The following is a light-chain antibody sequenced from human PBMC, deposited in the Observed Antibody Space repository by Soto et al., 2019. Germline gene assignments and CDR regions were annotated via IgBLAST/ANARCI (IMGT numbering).Light chain of an antibody. CDR3: HYYSAVWA. Sequence: DIQVTQSPSALPASVRDRVTITCRASQSLGNRLAWYQQKPGKAPKALIYDASSLESGVPSRFSGSGSGTHFILTISSLQPDDFATYYCHYYSAVWAFGQGTKVDIK. V-gene: IGKV1-5*01. CDR2: DAS. J-gene: IGKJ1*01. CDR1: QSLGNR.